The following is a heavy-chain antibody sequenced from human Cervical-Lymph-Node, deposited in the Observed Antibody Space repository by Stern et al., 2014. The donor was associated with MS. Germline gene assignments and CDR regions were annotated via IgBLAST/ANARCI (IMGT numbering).Heavy chain of an antibody. CDR3: TKRESDFWSGGFDP. CDR2: ISYDGSNK. D-gene: IGHD3-3*01. CDR1: GFTFSGYG. V-gene: IGHV3-30*18. Sequence: VQLVESGGGVVQPGRSLRLSCAASGFTFSGYGMHWVRQAPGKGLEWLALISYDGSNKSYADSVKGRFTISRDNSKDTLYLQMNSLRSEDTAVYYCTKRESDFWSGGFDPWGQGTLVTVSS. J-gene: IGHJ5*02.